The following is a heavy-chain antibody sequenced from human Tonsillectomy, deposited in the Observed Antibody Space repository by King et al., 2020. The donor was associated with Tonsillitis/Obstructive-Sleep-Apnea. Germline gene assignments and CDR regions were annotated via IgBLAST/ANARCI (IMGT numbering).Heavy chain of an antibody. V-gene: IGHV4-61*01. Sequence: QLQESGPGLVKPSETLSLTCTVSGGSVSSGSYYWSWIRQPPGKGLEWVGYIYYSGSTNYNPSLKSRVTIAGDTSKNQFSLKPSSVTAADTAVYYCATCSGGSCYGWFDPWGQGTLVTVSS. J-gene: IGHJ5*02. CDR1: GGSVSSGSYY. D-gene: IGHD2-15*01. CDR3: ATCSGGSCYGWFDP. CDR2: IYYSGST.